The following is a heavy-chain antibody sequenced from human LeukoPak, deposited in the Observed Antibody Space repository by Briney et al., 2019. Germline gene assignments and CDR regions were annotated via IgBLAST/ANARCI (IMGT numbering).Heavy chain of an antibody. V-gene: IGHV4-34*01. Sequence: PSETLSLTCAVYGGSFSGYYWSWIRQPPGKGLEWVGEINHSGSTNYNPSLKSRVTISVDTSKNQFSLKLSSVTAADTAVYYCAGTYTYYYYYYMDVWGKGTTVTISS. CDR3: AGTYTYYYYYYMDV. J-gene: IGHJ6*03. D-gene: IGHD2-2*02. CDR2: INHSGST. CDR1: GGSFSGYY.